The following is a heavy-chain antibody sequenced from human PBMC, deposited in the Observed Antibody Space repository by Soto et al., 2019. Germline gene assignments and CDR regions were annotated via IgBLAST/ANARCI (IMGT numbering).Heavy chain of an antibody. CDR1: GGPISSYY. Sequence: PSETLSLTCTVSGGPISSYYWSWIRQPPGKGLEWIGYIYYSGSTNYNPSLKSRVTISVDTSKNQFSLKLSSVTAADTAVYYCARDRYYYDSSGYYYGMDVWGQGTTVTVS. J-gene: IGHJ6*02. D-gene: IGHD3-22*01. CDR2: IYYSGST. CDR3: ARDRYYYDSSGYYYGMDV. V-gene: IGHV4-59*01.